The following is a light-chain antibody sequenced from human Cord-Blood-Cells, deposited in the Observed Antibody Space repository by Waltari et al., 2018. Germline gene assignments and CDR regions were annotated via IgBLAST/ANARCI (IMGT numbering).Light chain of an antibody. V-gene: IGLV1-40*01. CDR1: SFNIGAGYD. CDR3: QSYDSSLSGAV. J-gene: IGLJ3*02. Sequence: QSVLTQPPSVSGAPGQRVTISCTGSSFNIGAGYDVHWYQQLPGTAPKLLIYGNSNRPSGVPDRFSCSKSGTAASLAITGLQAEDEAYYYCQSYDSSLSGAVFGGGTKLTVL. CDR2: GNS.